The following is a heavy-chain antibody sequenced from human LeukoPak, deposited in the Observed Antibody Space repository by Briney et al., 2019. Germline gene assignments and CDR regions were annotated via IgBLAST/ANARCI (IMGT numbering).Heavy chain of an antibody. Sequence: ASVKVSCKASGYTFTDYFMHWLRQAPGQGLEWMGWMHPNSGGTNYAQKFQGRVTMTRDTSISTAYMDLSSLRSDDTAVYYCARHTTIFGVAIIDIWGQGTMVTVSS. CDR1: GYTFTDYF. CDR2: MHPNSGGT. CDR3: ARHTTIFGVAIIDI. J-gene: IGHJ3*02. V-gene: IGHV1-2*02. D-gene: IGHD3-3*01.